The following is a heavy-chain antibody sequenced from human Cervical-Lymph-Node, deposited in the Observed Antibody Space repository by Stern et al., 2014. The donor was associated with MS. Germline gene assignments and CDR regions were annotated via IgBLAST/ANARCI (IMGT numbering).Heavy chain of an antibody. D-gene: IGHD2-2*02. J-gene: IGHJ6*02. CDR3: ARGPYCSSTSCYTNGYYFYGMDV. CDR1: GYTFTSFG. V-gene: IGHV1-18*01. CDR2: ISGYNGNT. Sequence: QMQLVQSGPEVKKPGASVKVSCKTSGYTFTSFGISWVRRAPGQGLEWMGWISGYNGNTKYSQKFQGRVTLTTDTSTNTAHMDLTSLRSDDTAIYYCARGPYCSSTSCYTNGYYFYGMDVWGQGTTVTVSS.